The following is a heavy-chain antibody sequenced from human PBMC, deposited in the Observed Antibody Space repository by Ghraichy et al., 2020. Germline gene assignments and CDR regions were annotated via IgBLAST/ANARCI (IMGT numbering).Heavy chain of an antibody. CDR3: ARGHYDSSGYTDFDY. V-gene: IGHV1-18*01. CDR1: GYPFTSYG. CDR2: ISAYNGDT. J-gene: IGHJ4*02. D-gene: IGHD3-22*01. Sequence: VKVSCKASGYPFTSYGFSWVRQAPGQGLEWMGWISAYNGDTNYLQKLQGRLTMTTDTPTSTAYMELRSLRSDDTAVYYCARGHYDSSGYTDFDYWGQGTLVTVTS.